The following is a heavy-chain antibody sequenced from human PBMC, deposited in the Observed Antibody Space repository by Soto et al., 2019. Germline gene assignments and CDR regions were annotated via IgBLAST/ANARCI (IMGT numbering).Heavy chain of an antibody. Sequence: KPSETLSLTCTVSGGSISSGGYYWGWIRQHPGKGLEWIGYIYYSGTTYYNPSLKSRVTISVGTSKNQFSLKLRSVTAADTAVYYCARALDYYDSRGYYFDYWGQGTLVTVSS. J-gene: IGHJ4*02. V-gene: IGHV4-31*03. D-gene: IGHD3-22*01. CDR2: IYYSGTT. CDR1: GGSISSGGYY. CDR3: ARALDYYDSRGYYFDY.